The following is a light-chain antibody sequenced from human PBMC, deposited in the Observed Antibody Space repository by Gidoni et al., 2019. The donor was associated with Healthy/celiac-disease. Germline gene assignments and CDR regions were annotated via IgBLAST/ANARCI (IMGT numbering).Light chain of an antibody. CDR2: GAS. CDR3: QQYGSSPLCT. J-gene: IGKJ3*01. V-gene: IGKV3-20*01. CDR1: QSVSSSY. Sequence: EIVLTPSPGTLSLSPGERATLSCRASQSVSSSYLAWYQQKPGQAPRLLIDGASSRATGIPDRFSGSGSGTDFTLTISRLEPEDFAVYYCQQYGSSPLCTFGPGTKVDIK.